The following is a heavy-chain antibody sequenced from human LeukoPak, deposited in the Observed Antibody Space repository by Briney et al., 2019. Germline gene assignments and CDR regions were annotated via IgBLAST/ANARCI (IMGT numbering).Heavy chain of an antibody. V-gene: IGHV4-30-4*07. D-gene: IGHD3-10*01. CDR2: IYYSGST. J-gene: IGHJ5*02. CDR1: GGSISSGGYS. Sequence: PSETLSLTCAVSGGSISSGGYSWSWIRQPPGKGLEWIGYIYYSGSTYYNPSLKSRVTISVDTSKNQFSLKLSSVTAADTALYYCARESNYYGSGTGWFDPWGQGTLVTVSS. CDR3: ARESNYYGSGTGWFDP.